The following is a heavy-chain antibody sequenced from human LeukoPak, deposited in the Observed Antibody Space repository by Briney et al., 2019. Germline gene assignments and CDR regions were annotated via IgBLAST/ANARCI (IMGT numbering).Heavy chain of an antibody. CDR3: ARASGPWYFDL. J-gene: IGHJ2*01. CDR1: GGSVSSGISY. Sequence: SETLSLTCSVSGGSVSSGISYWSWIRQPPGKGLEWIGEINHGGSTKYNPSLKSRVTISVDTSKNQFSLKLSSVTAADTAVYYCARASGPWYFDLWGRGTLVTVSS. CDR2: INHGGST. D-gene: IGHD3-10*01. V-gene: IGHV4-61*01.